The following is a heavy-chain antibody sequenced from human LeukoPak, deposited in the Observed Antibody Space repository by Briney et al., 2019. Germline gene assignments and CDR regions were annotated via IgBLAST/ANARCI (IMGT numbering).Heavy chain of an antibody. CDR1: GFTFDDYA. D-gene: IGHD3-22*01. V-gene: IGHV3-9*01. CDR2: ISWNSGSI. Sequence: PGRSLRLSCAASGFTFDDYAMHWVRQAPGKGLEWVSGISWNSGSIGYADSVKGRFTISRDNAKNSLYLQMNSLRAEDTALYYCAKTRHYYDSSGYYPYYFDYWGQGTLVTVSS. J-gene: IGHJ4*02. CDR3: AKTRHYYDSSGYYPYYFDY.